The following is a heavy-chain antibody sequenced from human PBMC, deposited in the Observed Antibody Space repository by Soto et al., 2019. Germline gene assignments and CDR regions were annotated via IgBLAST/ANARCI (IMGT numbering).Heavy chain of an antibody. CDR2: INYSGST. V-gene: IGHV4-34*01. D-gene: IGHD6-19*01. CDR3: ARDRGVGAVADYYYYGMDV. J-gene: IGHJ6*02. Sequence: SETLSLTCAVYGGSFSGHYWIWIRQPPGKGLEWIGEINYSGSTNYNPSLKSRVTISVDKSKNQFSLKLSSVTAADTAVYYCARDRGVGAVADYYYYGMDVWGQGTTVTVSS. CDR1: GGSFSGHY.